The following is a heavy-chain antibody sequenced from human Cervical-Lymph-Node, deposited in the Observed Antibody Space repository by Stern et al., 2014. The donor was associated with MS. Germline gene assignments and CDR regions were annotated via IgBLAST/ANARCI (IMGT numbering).Heavy chain of an antibody. CDR2: INREGRAK. V-gene: IGHV3-74*01. CDR3: TKDTFGPEDY. J-gene: IGHJ4*02. Sequence: EVQLVASGGGLVQPGGTLRLSCVASGFTFSNYWMHWVRQAPGKGLVWDARINREGRAKNHADSVKGRFSISRDNAKNTLYLEMNSLRAEDTAVYYCTKDTFGPEDYWGQGVSVTVSS. D-gene: IGHD3-16*01. CDR1: GFTFSNYW.